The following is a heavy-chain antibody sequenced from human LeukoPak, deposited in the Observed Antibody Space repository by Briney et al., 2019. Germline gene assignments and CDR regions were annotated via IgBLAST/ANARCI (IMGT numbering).Heavy chain of an antibody. J-gene: IGHJ3*02. CDR3: ARGLKWHYGAFDI. D-gene: IGHD1-7*01. Sequence: GGSLRLSCAASGFIFSDYWMSWVRQAPGKGLEWVANIKQDGSENVYVDFVEGRFTISRDNAKKSMSLQMNSLRAEDTAVYYCARGLKWHYGAFDIWGQGTMVTVSS. CDR1: GFIFSDYW. V-gene: IGHV3-7*04. CDR2: IKQDGSEN.